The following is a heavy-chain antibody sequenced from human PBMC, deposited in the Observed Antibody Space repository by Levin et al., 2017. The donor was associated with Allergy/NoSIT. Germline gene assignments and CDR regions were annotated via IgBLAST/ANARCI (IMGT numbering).Heavy chain of an antibody. CDR1: GFTFTSSA. J-gene: IGHJ3*02. D-gene: IGHD5-12*01. CDR2: IVVGSGNT. CDR3: AAESKPLYSGYESDDAFDI. Sequence: ASVKVSCKASGFTFTSSAVQWVRQARGQRLEWIGWIVVGSGNTNYAQKFQERVTITRDMSTSTAYMELSSLRSEDTAVYYCAAESKPLYSGYESDDAFDIWGQGTMVTVSS. V-gene: IGHV1-58*01.